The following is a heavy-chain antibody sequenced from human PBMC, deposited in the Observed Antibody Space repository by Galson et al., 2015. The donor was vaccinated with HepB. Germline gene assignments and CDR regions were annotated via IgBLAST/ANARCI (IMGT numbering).Heavy chain of an antibody. CDR2: IYSGGST. V-gene: IGHV3-53*01. CDR3: AREASTAMVYDY. Sequence: SLRLSCAASGFTVSSNYMSWVRQAPGKGLEWVSVIYSGGSTYYADSVKGRFTISRDNSKNTLYLQMNSLRAEDTAVYYCAREASTAMVYDYWGQGTLVTVSS. CDR1: GFTVSSNY. D-gene: IGHD5-18*01. J-gene: IGHJ4*02.